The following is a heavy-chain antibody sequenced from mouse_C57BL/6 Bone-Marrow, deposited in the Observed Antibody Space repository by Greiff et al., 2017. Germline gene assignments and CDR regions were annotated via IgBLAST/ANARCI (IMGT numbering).Heavy chain of an antibody. V-gene: IGHV8-12*01. Sequence: VTLKECGPGILQSSQTLSLTCSFSGFSLSTSGMGVSWIRQPSGKGLEWLAHIYWDDDKRYNPSLKSRLTISKDTSRNQVFLKITSVDTADTATYYCARRVRWLPWFAYWGQGTLVTVSA. J-gene: IGHJ3*01. CDR1: GFSLSTSGMG. D-gene: IGHD2-3*01. CDR2: IYWDDDK. CDR3: ARRVRWLPWFAY.